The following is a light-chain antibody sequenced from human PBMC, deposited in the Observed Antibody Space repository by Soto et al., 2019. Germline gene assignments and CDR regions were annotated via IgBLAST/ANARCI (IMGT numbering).Light chain of an antibody. V-gene: IGKV4-1*01. Sequence: DIVMTQSPDSLAVSLGERATINCKSSQSLFYSPNNKTYLAWYQHKAGQSPKLLIYWPSNRESGVPDRFSGSGAETDFTLTISSLQAEDVAVYYCQQYYRVPQLTFGAGTKVDIK. CDR2: WPS. J-gene: IGKJ4*01. CDR3: QQYYRVPQLT. CDR1: QSLFYSPNNKTY.